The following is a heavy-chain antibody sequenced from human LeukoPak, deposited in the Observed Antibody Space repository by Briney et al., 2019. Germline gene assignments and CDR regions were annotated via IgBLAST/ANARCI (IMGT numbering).Heavy chain of an antibody. CDR3: ARALPYCSSTSCYSFDP. CDR1: GGTFSSYT. V-gene: IGHV1-69*02. Sequence: SVKVSCKASGGTFSSYTISWVRKAPGQGLEWMGRIIPILGIANYAQKFQGRVTITADKSTSTAYMELSSLRSEDTAVYYCARALPYCSSTSCYSFDPWGQGTLVTVSS. CDR2: IIPILGIA. J-gene: IGHJ5*02. D-gene: IGHD2-2*01.